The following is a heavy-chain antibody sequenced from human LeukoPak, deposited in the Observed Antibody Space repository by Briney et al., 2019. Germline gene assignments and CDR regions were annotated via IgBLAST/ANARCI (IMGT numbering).Heavy chain of an antibody. CDR3: ARAGYYGDIEY. J-gene: IGHJ4*02. CDR1: GYSISSGYY. CDR2: IYHSGST. D-gene: IGHD4-17*01. Sequence: SETLSLTCTVSGYSISSGYYWGWIRQPPGKGLEWIGSIYHSGSTYYNPSLKSRVTISVDTSKNQFSLKLSSVTAADTAVDYCARAGYYGDIEYWGQGTLVTVSS. V-gene: IGHV4-38-2*02.